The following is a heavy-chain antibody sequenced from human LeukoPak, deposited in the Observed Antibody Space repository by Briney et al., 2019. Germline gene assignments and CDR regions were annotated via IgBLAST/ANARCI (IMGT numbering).Heavy chain of an antibody. D-gene: IGHD1-7*01. CDR2: INTDGTAT. Sequence: GGSLRLSCAASGLTLNNHWMHWVRQAPGEGLEWVSYINTDGTATTYEDSVKGRFTISRDNAKNTLYLQMNSLRAEDTAVYYCVRDSNLSFDYWGQGALVTVSS. CDR1: GLTLNNHW. V-gene: IGHV3-74*01. J-gene: IGHJ4*02. CDR3: VRDSNLSFDY.